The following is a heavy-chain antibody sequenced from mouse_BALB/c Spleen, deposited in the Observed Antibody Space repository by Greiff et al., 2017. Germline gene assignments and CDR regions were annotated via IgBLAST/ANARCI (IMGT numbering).Heavy chain of an antibody. D-gene: IGHD1-1*01. CDR3: AKTTGDWFAY. V-gene: IGHV2-3*01. Sequence: VKLVESGPGLVAPSQSLSITCTVSGFSLTSYGVSWVRQPPGKGLEWLGAVWGDGSANYHSALISRLSISKDNTKSQVFLRQNSLQTDDTATYYYAKTTGDWFAYWGQGTLVTVSA. CDR2: VWGDGSA. CDR1: GFSLTSYG. J-gene: IGHJ3*01.